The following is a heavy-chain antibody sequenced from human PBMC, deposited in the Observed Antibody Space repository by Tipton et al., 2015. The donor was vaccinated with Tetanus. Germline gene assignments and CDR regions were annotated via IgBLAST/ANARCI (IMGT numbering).Heavy chain of an antibody. CDR1: GGSINVGPYY. CDR3: ARQSQKEFFFDY. CDR2: IYYSGST. V-gene: IGHV4-39*02. J-gene: IGHJ4*02. Sequence: TLSLTCAVSGGSINVGPYYWGWIRQPPGRGLEWIASIYYSGSTYYNPSLKSRVPIFVDTSKNHFSLRLSSVTAADTAIYYCARQSQKEFFFDYWGQGALVSVTS.